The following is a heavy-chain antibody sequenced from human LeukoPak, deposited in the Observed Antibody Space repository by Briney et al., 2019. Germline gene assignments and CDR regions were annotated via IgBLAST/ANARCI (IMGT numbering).Heavy chain of an antibody. CDR3: ARDGYCSSTSCYEGWFDP. Sequence: ASVKVSCKASGYTFTSYGISWVRQAPGQGLEWMGWISAYNGNTNYAQKLQGRVTMTTDTSTSTAYMELRSLRSDDTAVYYCARDGYCSSTSCYEGWFDPWGQGTLVTVSS. CDR2: ISAYNGNT. J-gene: IGHJ5*02. V-gene: IGHV1-18*01. CDR1: GYTFTSYG. D-gene: IGHD2-2*03.